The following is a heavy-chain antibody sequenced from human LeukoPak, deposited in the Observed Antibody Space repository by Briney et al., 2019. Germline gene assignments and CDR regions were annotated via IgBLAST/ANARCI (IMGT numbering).Heavy chain of an antibody. D-gene: IGHD3-10*01. V-gene: IGHV1-8*01. Sequence: ASVKVSCKASGYTFTSYDINWVRQATGQGLEWMGWMNPNSGNTGYAQKFQGRVTMTRNTSISTAYMELSSLRSEDTAVYYCARGRIPYYYGSGSYNYWGQGTLVTVSS. CDR1: GYTFTSYD. CDR2: MNPNSGNT. J-gene: IGHJ4*02. CDR3: ARGRIPYYYGSGSYNY.